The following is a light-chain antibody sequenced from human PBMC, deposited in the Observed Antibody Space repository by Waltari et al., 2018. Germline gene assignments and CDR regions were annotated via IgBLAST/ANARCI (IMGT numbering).Light chain of an antibody. J-gene: IGKJ1*01. V-gene: IGKV3-15*01. CDR2: AAS. Sequence: EIAMTQSPATLSVSPGERATLSCRGSQSVSRNLAWYQQKPGQAPRLLVYAASTRATGIPARFSGSGSGTEFTLTISSLQSEDFAVYYCQQYNSWRTFGQGTKVEIK. CDR1: QSVSRN. CDR3: QQYNSWRT.